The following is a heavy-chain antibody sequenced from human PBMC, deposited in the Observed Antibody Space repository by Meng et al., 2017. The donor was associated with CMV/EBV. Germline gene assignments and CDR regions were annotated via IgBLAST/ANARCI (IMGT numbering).Heavy chain of an antibody. CDR2: ISYDGSNK. V-gene: IGHV3-30*04. Sequence: GESLKIFCAASGFTFSSYAMHWVRQAPGKGLEWVAVISYDGSNKYYADSVKGRFTISRDNSKNTLYLQMNSLRAEDTAVYYCARNIAARTYYYYYGMDVWGQGTTVTVSS. J-gene: IGHJ6*02. D-gene: IGHD6-6*01. CDR1: GFTFSSYA. CDR3: ARNIAARTYYYYYGMDV.